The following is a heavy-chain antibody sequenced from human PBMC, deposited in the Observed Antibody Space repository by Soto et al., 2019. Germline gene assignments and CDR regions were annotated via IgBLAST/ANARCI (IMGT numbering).Heavy chain of an antibody. Sequence: QVRLQESGPGLVKPSETLSLSCLVSGDSVGNGPYYWSWIRQSPGEGLEWIAYIYYSGSTNVNPSLESRGNISIDMSKNQFFLELRSVTAADAAVYFCARVGSRCHSGGCYYYYGLGVW. J-gene: IGHJ6*01. CDR2: IYYSGST. V-gene: IGHV4-61*01. CDR3: ARVGSRCHSGGCYYYYGLGV. CDR1: GDSVGNGPYY. D-gene: IGHD1-26*01.